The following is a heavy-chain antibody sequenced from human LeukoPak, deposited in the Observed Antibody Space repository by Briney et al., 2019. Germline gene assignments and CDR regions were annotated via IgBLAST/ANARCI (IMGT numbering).Heavy chain of an antibody. J-gene: IGHJ4*02. D-gene: IGHD1-26*01. CDR2: IYYSGST. Sequence: SETLSLTCTVSGGSISSYYWSRIRQPPGKGLEWIGYIYYSGSTNYNPSLKSRVTISVDTSKNQFSLKLSSVTAADTAVYYCARTGSHSPTDYWGQGTLVTVSS. CDR1: GGSISSYY. V-gene: IGHV4-59*01. CDR3: ARTGSHSPTDY.